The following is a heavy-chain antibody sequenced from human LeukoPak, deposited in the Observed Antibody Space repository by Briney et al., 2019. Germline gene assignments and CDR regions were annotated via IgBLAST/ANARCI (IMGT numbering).Heavy chain of an antibody. J-gene: IGHJ5*02. CDR2: INPSGSST. Sequence: ASVKVSCKASGYSFTSHYMHWVRHAPGQRLEWMGLINPSGSSTLYAQKFQGRVTMTRDMSTTTDYMELSSLRSEDTAVYYCARDNSVGDIAWWFDPWGQGTLVTVSS. D-gene: IGHD3-16*02. CDR3: ARDNSVGDIAWWFDP. V-gene: IGHV1-46*01. CDR1: GYSFTSHY.